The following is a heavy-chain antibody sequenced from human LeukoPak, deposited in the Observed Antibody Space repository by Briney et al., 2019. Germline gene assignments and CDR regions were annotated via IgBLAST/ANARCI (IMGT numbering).Heavy chain of an antibody. V-gene: IGHV4-34*01. CDR3: ARGRGAFGSSSWYRDTWEGRYSDY. CDR2: INHSGST. Sequence: PSETLSLTCAVYGGSFSGYYWSWIRQPPGKGLEWIGEINHSGSTNYNPSLKSRVTISVDTSKNQFSLKLSSVTAADTAVYYCARGRGAFGSSSWYRDTWEGRYSDYWGQGTLVTVSS. CDR1: GGSFSGYY. J-gene: IGHJ4*02. D-gene: IGHD6-13*01.